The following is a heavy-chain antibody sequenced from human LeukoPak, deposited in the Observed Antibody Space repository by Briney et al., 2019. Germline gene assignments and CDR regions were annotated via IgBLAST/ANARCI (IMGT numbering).Heavy chain of an antibody. CDR1: GYSISSGYY. CDR3: ARVLNGDYGPYYYYYMDV. D-gene: IGHD4-17*01. J-gene: IGHJ6*03. Sequence: SETLSLTCTVSGYSISSGYYWGWIRQPPGKGLEWIGSIYHSGSTYYNPSLKSRVTISVDTAKNQFSLKLSSVTAADTAVYYCARVLNGDYGPYYYYYMDVWGKGTTVTVSS. V-gene: IGHV4-38-2*02. CDR2: IYHSGST.